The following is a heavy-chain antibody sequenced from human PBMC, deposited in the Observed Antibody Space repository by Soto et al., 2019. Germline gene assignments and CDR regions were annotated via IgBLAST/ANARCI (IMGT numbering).Heavy chain of an antibody. J-gene: IGHJ4*02. CDR1: GFIFTSYV. Sequence: EVQLLESGGGLVQPGGSLRLSCAASGFIFTSYVMTWVRQAPGKGLEWVSSVSVSGTITHYADSVKGRLTISRDNSKSMLYLQMTNLRADDTAVYYCPRVTSASGSDFWGQGTPVTVSS. CDR2: VSVSGTIT. D-gene: IGHD3-10*01. V-gene: IGHV3-23*01. CDR3: PRVTSASGSDF.